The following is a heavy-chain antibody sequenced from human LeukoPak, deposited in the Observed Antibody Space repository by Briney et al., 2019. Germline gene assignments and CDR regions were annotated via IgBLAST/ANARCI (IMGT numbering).Heavy chain of an antibody. V-gene: IGHV4-34*01. J-gene: IGHJ4*02. CDR3: ARGGRIGRGKTFDY. CDR2: INHSGST. Sequence: KPSETLSLTCAVYGGSFSGYYWSWIRQPPGKGLEWIGEINHSGSTNYNPSLKSRVTISVDTSKNQFSLKLSSVTAADTAVYYCARGGRIGRGKTFDYWGQGTLVTVSS. D-gene: IGHD2-15*01. CDR1: GGSFSGYY.